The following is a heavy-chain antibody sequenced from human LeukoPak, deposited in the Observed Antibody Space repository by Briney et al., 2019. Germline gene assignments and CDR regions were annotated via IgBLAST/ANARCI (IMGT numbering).Heavy chain of an antibody. D-gene: IGHD3-9*01. CDR3: AREPGVDFDWLLRVYAFDI. Sequence: ASVKVSCKASGYTFTSYAMHWVRQAPGQRLEWMGWINAGNGNTKYSQKFQGRVTITRDTSASTAYMELSSLRSEDTAVYYCAREPGVDFDWLLRVYAFDIWGQGTMVTVSS. J-gene: IGHJ3*02. V-gene: IGHV1-3*01. CDR2: INAGNGNT. CDR1: GYTFTSYA.